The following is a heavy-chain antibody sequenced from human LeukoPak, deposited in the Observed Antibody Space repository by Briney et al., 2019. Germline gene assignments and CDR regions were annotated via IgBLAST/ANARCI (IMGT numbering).Heavy chain of an antibody. CDR2: ISNSGSTI. D-gene: IGHD5-12*01. CDR3: ARAVATTWFDP. J-gene: IGHJ5*02. Sequence: PGGSLRLSCAASGFTFSTYEMNWVRQAPGKGLEWVAYISNSGSTIYYVDSVKGRFTISRDNAKNSLYLQMNSLRAEDTAVYYCARAVATTWFDPWGQGTLVTVSS. CDR1: GFTFSTYE. V-gene: IGHV3-48*03.